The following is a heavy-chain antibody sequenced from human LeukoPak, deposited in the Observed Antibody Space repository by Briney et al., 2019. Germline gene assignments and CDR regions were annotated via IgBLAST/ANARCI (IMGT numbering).Heavy chain of an antibody. D-gene: IGHD4-23*01. V-gene: IGHV4-39*01. CDR3: ARRPVAKNYFDY. J-gene: IGHJ4*02. Sequence: SEILSLTCTVSGGSISSSSYYWGWIRQPPGKGLEWIGSIYYSGSTYYNPSLKSRVTISVDTSKNQFSLKLSSVTAADTAVYYCARRPVAKNYFDYWGQGTLVTVSS. CDR2: IYYSGST. CDR1: GGSISSSSYY.